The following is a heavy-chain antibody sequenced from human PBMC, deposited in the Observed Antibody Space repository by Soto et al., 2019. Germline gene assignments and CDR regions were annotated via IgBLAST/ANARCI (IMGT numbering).Heavy chain of an antibody. CDR3: ARGMGRYFDL. CDR1: GDSISNFY. J-gene: IGHJ2*01. CDR2: ISARGKT. D-gene: IGHD2-8*01. V-gene: IGHV4-4*07. Sequence: QVQLQESGPGLVKPSETLSLTCTVSGDSISNFYWSLIRQPTGKGLASLGRISARGKTNYNPSLQSRVAMSLDTSKNQFSLRLTSLSAADTAVYFCARGMGRYFDLWGRGTLVTVFS.